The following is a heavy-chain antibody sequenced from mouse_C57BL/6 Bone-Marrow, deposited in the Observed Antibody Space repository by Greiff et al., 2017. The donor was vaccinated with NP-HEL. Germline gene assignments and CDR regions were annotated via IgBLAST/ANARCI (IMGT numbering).Heavy chain of an antibody. CDR3: ARAVAY. CDR2: IDPSDSYT. Sequence: QVQLQQPGAELVMPGASVKLSCKASGYTFTSYWMHWVKQRPGQGLEWIGEIDPSDSYTNYNQKFKGKSTLTVDQSSSTAYMQLSSLTSEDSAVYYCARAVAYWGQGTLVTVSA. J-gene: IGHJ3*01. V-gene: IGHV1-69*01. CDR1: GYTFTSYW.